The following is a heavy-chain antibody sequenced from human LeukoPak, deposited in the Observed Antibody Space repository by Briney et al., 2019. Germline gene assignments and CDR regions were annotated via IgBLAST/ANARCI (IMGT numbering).Heavy chain of an antibody. CDR1: GGTFSSYA. V-gene: IGHV1-69*06. D-gene: IGHD2-21*02. Sequence: SVKVSCKASGGTFSSYAISWVRQAPGQGLEWMGGIIPIFGTANYAQKFQGRVTITADKSTGTAYMELSSLRSEDTAVYYCARGPYCGGDCYSSLDYWGQGTLVTVSS. J-gene: IGHJ4*02. CDR2: IIPIFGTA. CDR3: ARGPYCGGDCYSSLDY.